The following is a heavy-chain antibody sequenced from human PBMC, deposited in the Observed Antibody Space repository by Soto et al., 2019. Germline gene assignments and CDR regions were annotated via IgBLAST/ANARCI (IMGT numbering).Heavy chain of an antibody. CDR3: ARGGWPVPAATRGHMDV. D-gene: IGHD2-2*01. Sequence: QVQLQQWGAGLLKPSETLSLTCAVYGGSFSGYYWSWIRQPPGKGLEWIGEINHSGSTNYNPSLKSRVTISVDTSKNQFSLKLSSVTAADTAVYYCARGGWPVPAATRGHMDVWGKGTTVTVSS. V-gene: IGHV4-34*01. J-gene: IGHJ6*03. CDR1: GGSFSGYY. CDR2: INHSGST.